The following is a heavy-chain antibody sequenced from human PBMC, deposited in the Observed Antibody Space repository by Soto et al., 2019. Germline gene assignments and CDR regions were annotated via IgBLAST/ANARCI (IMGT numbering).Heavy chain of an antibody. D-gene: IGHD2-2*01. CDR3: ARGGDIVVVPAEFDP. V-gene: IGHV1-18*01. J-gene: IGHJ5*02. Sequence: ASVKVSCMASGYTFTSYGISWVRQAPGQGLEWMGWISAYNGNTNYAQKLQGRVTMTTDTSTSTAYMELRSLRSDDTAVYYCARGGDIVVVPAEFDPWGQGTLVTVSS. CDR2: ISAYNGNT. CDR1: GYTFTSYG.